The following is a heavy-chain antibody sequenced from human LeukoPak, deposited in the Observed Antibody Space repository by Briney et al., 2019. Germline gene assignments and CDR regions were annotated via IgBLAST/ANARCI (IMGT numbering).Heavy chain of an antibody. CDR2: INPNNDGT. J-gene: IGHJ4*02. D-gene: IGHD3-16*01. CDR3: ARAGGGLDY. CDR1: GYTFTDYY. V-gene: IGHV1-2*02. Sequence: ASVKVSCKASGYTFTDYYVHWVRQAPGQGLEWMGWINPNNDGTNYAQNFQGRVTMTRDTSISTAYMELNSLTSDGTAVYYCARAGGGLDYWGQGTLVTVSS.